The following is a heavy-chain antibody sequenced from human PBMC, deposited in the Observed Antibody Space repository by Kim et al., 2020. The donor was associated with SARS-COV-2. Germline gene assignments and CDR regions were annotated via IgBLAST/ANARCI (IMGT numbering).Heavy chain of an antibody. V-gene: IGHV3-23*01. CDR3: TKAPKHTRTVTTGQTPDR. Sequence: GGSLRLSCEGSGFTFNHYAMSWVRQAPGKGLEWVSAISSSGNLTYYADASKGRFSITRDNSRGTVSLQMSNLRVEDTAIYYCTKAPKHTRTVTTGQTPDRWGQGTLVTVSS. CDR2: ISSSGNLT. D-gene: IGHD1-1*01. J-gene: IGHJ5*02. CDR1: GFTFNHYA.